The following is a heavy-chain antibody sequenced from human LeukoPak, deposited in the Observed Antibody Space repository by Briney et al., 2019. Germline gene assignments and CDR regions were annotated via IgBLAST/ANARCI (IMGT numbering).Heavy chain of an antibody. CDR3: ARDKIIGDYYDSSGYTY. D-gene: IGHD3-22*01. CDR1: GGTFSSYA. CDR2: IIPIFGTA. J-gene: IGHJ4*02. V-gene: IGHV1-69*05. Sequence: ASVKVSCKASGGTFSSYAISWVRQAPGQGLEWMGGIIPIFGTANYAQKFQGRVTITTDESTSTAYMELSSLRSEDTAVYYCARDKIIGDYYDSSGYTYWGQGTLVTVSS.